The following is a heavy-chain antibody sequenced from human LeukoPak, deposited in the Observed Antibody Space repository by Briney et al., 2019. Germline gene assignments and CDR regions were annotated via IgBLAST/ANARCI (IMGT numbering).Heavy chain of an antibody. V-gene: IGHV1-18*01. Sequence: GASVKVSCKASGYTFTSYGISWVRQAPGQGLEWMGWISAYDGTTNYAQNFQGRVTMSTDTSTTTAYMELRSLRSDDTAVYYCARGDDILTGYFRGFDYWGQGTLVTVSS. CDR2: ISAYDGTT. CDR3: ARGDDILTGYFRGFDY. D-gene: IGHD3-9*01. J-gene: IGHJ4*02. CDR1: GYTFTSYG.